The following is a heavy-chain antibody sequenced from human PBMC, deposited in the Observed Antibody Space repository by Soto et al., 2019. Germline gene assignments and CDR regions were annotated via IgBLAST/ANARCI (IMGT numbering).Heavy chain of an antibody. J-gene: IGHJ4*02. CDR1: GYTLTELS. CDR2: FDPEDGET. D-gene: IGHD2-15*01. CDR3: ATAKGYCSGGSCYSLAHDY. Sequence: ASVKVSCKVSGYTLTELSMHWVRQAPGKGLEWMGGFDPEDGETIYAQKFQGRVTMTEDTSTDTACMELSSLRSEDTAVYYCATAKGYCSGGSCYSLAHDYWGQGTLVTVSS. V-gene: IGHV1-24*01.